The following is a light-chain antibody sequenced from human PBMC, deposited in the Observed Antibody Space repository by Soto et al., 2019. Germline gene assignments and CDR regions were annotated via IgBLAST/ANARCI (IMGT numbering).Light chain of an antibody. V-gene: IGKV3-20*01. CDR3: QPHDSSPWT. J-gene: IGKJ1*01. CDR1: QSISSSY. Sequence: EIVLTQSPGTLSLSPGDRATLSCRASQSISSSYLALAWYQQKPGQPPRLLIYAASSRATGIPDRFNGSGSATDFTLTISRLQPSDFAVSYSQPHDSSPWTFGQGTNVEIK. CDR2: AAS.